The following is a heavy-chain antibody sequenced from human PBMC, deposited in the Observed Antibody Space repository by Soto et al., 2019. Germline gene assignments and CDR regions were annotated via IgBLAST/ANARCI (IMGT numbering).Heavy chain of an antibody. CDR2: IYSGGST. CDR3: ARSYCSSTSCYRGSYWFDP. Sequence: GGSLRLSCAASGFTVSSNYMSWVRQAPGKGLEWVSVIYSGGSTYYADSVKGRFTISRHNSKNTLYLQMNSLRAEDTAVYYCARSYCSSTSCYRGSYWFDPWGQGTLVTVSS. D-gene: IGHD2-2*02. CDR1: GFTVSSNY. V-gene: IGHV3-53*04. J-gene: IGHJ5*02.